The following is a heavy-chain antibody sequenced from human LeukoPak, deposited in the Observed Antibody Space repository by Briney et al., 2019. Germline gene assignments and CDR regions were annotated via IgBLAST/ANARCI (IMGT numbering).Heavy chain of an antibody. D-gene: IGHD4-17*01. J-gene: IGHJ4*02. V-gene: IGHV3-30-3*01. Sequence: PGGSLRLSCAASGFTFSSYAMHWVRQAPGKGLEWVAVISYDGSNKYYADSVKGRFTISRDNSKNTLYLQMNSLRAEDTAVYYCARADYGDYDTGRGFDYWGQGTLVTVSS. CDR3: ARADYGDYDTGRGFDY. CDR1: GFTFSSYA. CDR2: ISYDGSNK.